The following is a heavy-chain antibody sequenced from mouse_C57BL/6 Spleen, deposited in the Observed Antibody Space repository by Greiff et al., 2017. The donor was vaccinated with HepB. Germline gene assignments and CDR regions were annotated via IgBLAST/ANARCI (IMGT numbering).Heavy chain of an antibody. CDR2: IYPGDGDT. CDR3: ARSVSTMVTTLDY. Sequence: VQLQQSGPELVKPGASVKISCKASGYAFSSSWMNWVKQRPGKGLEWIGRIYPGDGDTNYNGKFKGKATLTADKSSITAYMQLSSLTSEDSAVYFCARSVSTMVTTLDYWGQGTTLTVSS. V-gene: IGHV1-82*01. CDR1: GYAFSSSW. D-gene: IGHD2-2*01. J-gene: IGHJ2*01.